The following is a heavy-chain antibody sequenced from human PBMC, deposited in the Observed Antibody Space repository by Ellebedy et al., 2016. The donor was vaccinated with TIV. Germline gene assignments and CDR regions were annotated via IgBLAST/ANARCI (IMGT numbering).Heavy chain of an antibody. CDR3: STVEWYRSNY. CDR2: INPDGTRK. V-gene: IGHV3-7*01. J-gene: IGHJ4*02. Sequence: GESLKISCAASEFTFSHYWMNWVRQAPGKGLEWVAFINPDGTRKFYVDSVKGRFTISRDNAKNSLYLQVNTLGGEDTAVYYCSTVEWYRSNYWGQGTLVTVSS. CDR1: EFTFSHYW. D-gene: IGHD3-3*01.